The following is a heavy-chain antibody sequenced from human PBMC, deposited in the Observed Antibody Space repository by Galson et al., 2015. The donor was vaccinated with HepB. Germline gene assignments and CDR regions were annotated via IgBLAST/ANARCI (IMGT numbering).Heavy chain of an antibody. CDR1: GYTFTDFY. V-gene: IGHV1-2*02. Sequence: SVKVSCKASGYTFTDFYIHWVRQAPGQGLEWMGWISGSNGGTQYAQNFQGRVTMTRDTSINTAYMELSRLTSDDAAVYFCTREDYWGQGTLVTVSS. CDR3: TREDY. CDR2: ISGSNGGT. J-gene: IGHJ4*02.